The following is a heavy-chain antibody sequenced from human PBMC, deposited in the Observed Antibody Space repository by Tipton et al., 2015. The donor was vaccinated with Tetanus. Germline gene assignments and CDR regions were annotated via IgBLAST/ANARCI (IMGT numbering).Heavy chain of an antibody. V-gene: IGHV3-48*02. CDR3: AKAHNEANYYYGMDV. J-gene: IGHJ6*02. D-gene: IGHD5-24*01. Sequence: SLRLSCVASGFTFSSFGMNWVRQAPGKGLEWVSYISTATSLTYYADSVKGRFTISRDNAKNSLYLQMNSLRDEDTAIYYCAKAHNEANYYYGMDVWGQGTTVTVSS. CDR1: GFTFSSFG. CDR2: ISTATSLT.